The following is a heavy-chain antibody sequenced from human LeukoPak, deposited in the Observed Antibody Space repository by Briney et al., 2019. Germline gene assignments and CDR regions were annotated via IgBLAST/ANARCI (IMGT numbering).Heavy chain of an antibody. J-gene: IGHJ4*02. CDR1: GFTFSSDA. V-gene: IGHV3-23*01. CDR3: AKVRSGWSPFDY. CDR2: IIGSGGST. Sequence: PGGSLRLSCAVSGFTFSSDAMSWVRQAPGKGLEWVSVIIGSGGSTYYADSVKGRFTISRDNSKSTLYLQMNSLRAEDTAVYYCAKVRSGWSPFDYWGQGTLVTVSS. D-gene: IGHD6-19*01.